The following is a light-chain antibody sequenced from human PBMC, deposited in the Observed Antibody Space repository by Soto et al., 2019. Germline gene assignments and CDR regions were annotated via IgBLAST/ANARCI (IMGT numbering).Light chain of an antibody. CDR2: GAS. CDR1: QTINNN. Sequence: EMLMTQAPATLSVSPGERATLSCRATQTINNNVAWYQLKDGQVPRLVIYGASTRATDIPARFSGSGSGTEFTLTISSLQSEDFAEYHCQQRSNWPITFGQGTRLEI. V-gene: IGKV3-15*01. J-gene: IGKJ5*01. CDR3: QQRSNWPIT.